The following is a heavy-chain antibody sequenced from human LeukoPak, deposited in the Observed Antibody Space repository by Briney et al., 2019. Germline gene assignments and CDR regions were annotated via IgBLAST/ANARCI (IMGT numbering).Heavy chain of an antibody. D-gene: IGHD5-12*01. V-gene: IGHV4-59*12. CDR3: ARVTPDVDIVATSPYFDY. J-gene: IGHJ4*02. CDR2: IYYSGST. Sequence: PSETLSLTCTVSGGSISSYYWSWIRQPPGKGLEWIGYIYYSGSTNYNPSLKSRVTISVDTSKNQFSLKLSSVTAADTAVYYCARVTPDVDIVATSPYFDYWGQGTLVTVSS. CDR1: GGSISSYY.